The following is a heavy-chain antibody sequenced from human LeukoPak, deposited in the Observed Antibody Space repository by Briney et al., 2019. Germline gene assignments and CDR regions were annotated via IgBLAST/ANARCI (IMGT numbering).Heavy chain of an antibody. CDR1: GITLSNYG. J-gene: IGHJ4*02. CDR2: ISGSGGAT. CDR3: AKRGVVIRVILVGFHKEAYYFDS. V-gene: IGHV3-23*01. Sequence: GGSLRLSCAVPGITLSNYGMSWVRQAPGKGLEWAAGISGSGGATNYADSVKGRFTISRDNPKNTLYLQMNSLRVEDTAVYFCAKRGVVIRVILVGFHKEAYYFDSWGQGALVTVSS. D-gene: IGHD3-22*01.